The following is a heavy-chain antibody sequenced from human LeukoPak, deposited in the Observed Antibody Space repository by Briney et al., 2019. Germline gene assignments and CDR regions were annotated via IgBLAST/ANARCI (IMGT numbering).Heavy chain of an antibody. CDR1: GGTFSSYA. J-gene: IGHJ6*03. CDR3: ARDQGTVLLWFGYYMDV. V-gene: IGHV1-69*13. CDR2: IIPIFGTA. D-gene: IGHD3-10*01. Sequence: SVKVSCEASGGTFSSYAISWVRQAPGQGLEWMGGIIPIFGTANYAQKFQGRVTITADESTSTAYMELSSLRSEDTAVYYCARDQGTVLLWFGYYMDVWGKGTTVTVSS.